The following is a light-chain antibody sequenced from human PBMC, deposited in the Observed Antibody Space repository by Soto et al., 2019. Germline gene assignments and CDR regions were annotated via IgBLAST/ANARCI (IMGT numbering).Light chain of an antibody. V-gene: IGKV3-11*01. CDR1: QSVTRS. CDR3: QQRDNWPPIFT. J-gene: IGKJ3*01. CDR2: DAS. Sequence: EIVLTQSPATLSLSPGERATLSCRASQSVTRSLAWYQQKPGKAPRLLIYDASNRATGIPARFSGSGSGTDFTLTISSLEPEDFAFYYCQQRDNWPPIFTFGPGTKVDIK.